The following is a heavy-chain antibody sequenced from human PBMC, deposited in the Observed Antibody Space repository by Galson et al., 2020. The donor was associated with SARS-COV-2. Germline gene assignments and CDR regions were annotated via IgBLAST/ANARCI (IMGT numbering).Heavy chain of an antibody. CDR1: GFTFSNAW. D-gene: IGHD2-2*01. V-gene: IGHV3-15*01. CDR2: IKSKTDGGTT. CDR3: TTAAGRGIVVVPAATQYYYYYGMDV. J-gene: IGHJ6*02. Sequence: KTGESLKISCAASGFTFSNAWMSWVRQAPGKGLEWVGRIKSKTDGGTTDYAAPVKGRFTISRDDSKNTLYLQMNSLKTEDTAVYYCTTAAGRGIVVVPAATQYYYYYGMDVWGQGTTVTVSS.